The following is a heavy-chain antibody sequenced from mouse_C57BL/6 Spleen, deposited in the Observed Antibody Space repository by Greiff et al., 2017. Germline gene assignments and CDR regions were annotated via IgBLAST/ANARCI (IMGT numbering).Heavy chain of an antibody. CDR3: TRGGGNYVDAMDY. D-gene: IGHD2-1*01. Sequence: EVQGVESGEGLVKPGGSLKLSCAASGFTFSSYAMSWVRQTPEKRLEWVAYISSGGDYIYYADTVKGRFTISRDKARNTLYLQMSSLKSEDTAMYYCTRGGGNYVDAMDYWGQGTSVTVAS. CDR2: ISSGGDYI. J-gene: IGHJ4*01. CDR1: GFTFSSYA. V-gene: IGHV5-9-1*02.